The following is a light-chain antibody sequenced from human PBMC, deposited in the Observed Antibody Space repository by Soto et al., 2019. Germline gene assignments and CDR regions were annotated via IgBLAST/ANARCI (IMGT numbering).Light chain of an antibody. CDR3: SSYTSSSTYV. J-gene: IGLJ1*01. Sequence: QSVMTQHASVSGSPRQSITISCTGTSSDVGGYNYVSWYQQHPGKAPKLMIYEVSNRPSGVSNRFSGSKSGNTASLTISGLQAEDEADYYCSSYTSSSTYVFGTGTKVTVL. V-gene: IGLV2-14*01. CDR1: SSDVGGYNY. CDR2: EVS.